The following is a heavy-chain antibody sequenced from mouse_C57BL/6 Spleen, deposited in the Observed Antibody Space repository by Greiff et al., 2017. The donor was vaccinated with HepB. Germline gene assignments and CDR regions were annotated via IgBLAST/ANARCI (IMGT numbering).Heavy chain of an antibody. CDR3: ARKDYGSSYDYYAMDY. D-gene: IGHD1-1*01. V-gene: IGHV1-75*01. CDR1: GYTFTDYY. J-gene: IGHJ4*01. CDR2: MFPGSGST. Sequence: QVQLKESGPELVKPGASVKISCKASGYTFTDYYINWVKQRPGQGLEWIGWMFPGSGSTYYNEKFKGKATLTVDKSSSTAYMLLSSLTSEDSAVYFCARKDYGSSYDYYAMDYWGQGTSVTVSS.